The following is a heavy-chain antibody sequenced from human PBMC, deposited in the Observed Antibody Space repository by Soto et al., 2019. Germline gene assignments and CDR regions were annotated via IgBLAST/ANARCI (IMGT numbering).Heavy chain of an antibody. CDR1: GGSISSYY. CDR3: ARAFSRGSNDY. Sequence: QVQLQESGPGLVKPSETLSLTCTVSGGSISSYYWSWILQPPGKGLEWIGYIYYSGSTNYNPSLKSRVTISVDTSKNQFSLKLSSVTAADTAVYYCARAFSRGSNDYGGQGTLVTVSS. V-gene: IGHV4-59*01. CDR2: IYYSGST. J-gene: IGHJ4*02.